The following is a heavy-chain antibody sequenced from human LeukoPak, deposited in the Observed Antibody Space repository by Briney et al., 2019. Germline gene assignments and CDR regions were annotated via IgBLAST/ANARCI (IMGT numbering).Heavy chain of an antibody. V-gene: IGHV3-9*01. D-gene: IGHD3-10*01. Sequence: GRSLRLSCAASGFTFDDYAMHWVRQAPGKGLEWVSGISWNSGSIGYADSVKGRFTISRDNAKNSLYLQMNSLRAEDTALYYCAKDPRDYYGSVNFDYWGQGTLVTVSS. CDR3: AKDPRDYYGSVNFDY. CDR1: GFTFDDYA. J-gene: IGHJ4*02. CDR2: ISWNSGSI.